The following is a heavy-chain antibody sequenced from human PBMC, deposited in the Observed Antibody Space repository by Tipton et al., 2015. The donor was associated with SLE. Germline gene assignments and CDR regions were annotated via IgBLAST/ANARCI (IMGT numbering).Heavy chain of an antibody. J-gene: IGHJ2*01. V-gene: IGHV4-31*03. CDR3: AREWQQLWYFDL. CDR2: IYYSGST. CDR1: GGSISSGGYY. Sequence: TLSLTCTVSGGSISSGGYYWSWNRQHPGKGLEWIGYIYYSGSTYYNPSLKSRVTISVDTSKNQFSLKLNSVTAADTAVYYCAREWQQLWYFDLWGRGTLVTVSS. D-gene: IGHD6-13*01.